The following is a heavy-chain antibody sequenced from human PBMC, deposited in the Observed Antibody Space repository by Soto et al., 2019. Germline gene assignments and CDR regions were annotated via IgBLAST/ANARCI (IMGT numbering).Heavy chain of an antibody. CDR1: GGSISSSSYY. CDR3: ARLDPGRLWFGELLGYFDY. D-gene: IGHD3-10*01. Sequence: QLQLQESGPGLVKPSETLSLTCTVSGGSISSSSYYWGWIRQPPGKGLEWIGSIYYSGSTYYNPSLKSRVTISVDTSKNQFSLKLSSVTAADTAVYYCARLDPGRLWFGELLGYFDYWGQGTLVTVSS. J-gene: IGHJ4*02. CDR2: IYYSGST. V-gene: IGHV4-39*01.